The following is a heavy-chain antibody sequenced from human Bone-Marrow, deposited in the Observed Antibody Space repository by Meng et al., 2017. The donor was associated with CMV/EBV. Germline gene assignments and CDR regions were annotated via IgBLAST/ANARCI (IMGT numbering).Heavy chain of an antibody. CDR3: ARDRQLVRYFDY. D-gene: IGHD6-13*01. CDR2: INRSGTT. CDR1: GGSFTYYH. J-gene: IGHJ4*02. Sequence: SETLSLTCAVYGGSFTYYHWRWIRQPPGKGLERIGEINRSGTTKYNPSLKSRVTISVDTSKNQFSLKLSSVTAADTAVYYCARDRQLVRYFDYWGQGTLVTVSS. V-gene: IGHV4-34*01.